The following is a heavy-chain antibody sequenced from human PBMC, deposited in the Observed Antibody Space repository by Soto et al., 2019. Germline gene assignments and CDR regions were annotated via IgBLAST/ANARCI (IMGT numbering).Heavy chain of an antibody. D-gene: IGHD5-18*01. V-gene: IGHV4-31*03. CDR2: ISYGGST. CDR1: GGSINSGGYC. Sequence: QVQLQETGPGLVKPSQTLSLTCTVSGGSINSGGYCWSWIRQHPGKGLDWIGCISYGGSTSYNPSLKSCDTISVDTSKNQFSLKLTCVTAADTAVFYCSRGILGWGQGALITVSP. CDR3: SRGILG. J-gene: IGHJ4*02.